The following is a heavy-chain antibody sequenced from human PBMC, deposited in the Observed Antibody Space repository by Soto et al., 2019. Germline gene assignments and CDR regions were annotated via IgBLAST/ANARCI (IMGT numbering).Heavy chain of an antibody. J-gene: IGHJ4*02. CDR2: VRQDGSQK. D-gene: IGHD5-12*01. V-gene: IGHV3-7*01. Sequence: LRLSCEASGFTFSSYWMSWVRQAPGKGLEWVANVRQDGSQKFLVDSVKGRFTISRDNAKNSLYLQMNSLRAEDTAVYYCASIPDGSRDYWGQGTLVTVSS. CDR1: GFTFSSYW. CDR3: ASIPDGSRDY.